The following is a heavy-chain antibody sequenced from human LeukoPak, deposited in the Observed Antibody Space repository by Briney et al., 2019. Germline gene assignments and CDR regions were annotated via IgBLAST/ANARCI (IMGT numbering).Heavy chain of an antibody. Sequence: SETLSLTCAVYGGSFSGYYWSWIRQPPGKGLEWIGEINHSGSTNYNPSLKSRVTISVDTSKNQFSLKLSSVTAADTAVYYCASHLPGGEGYNSTFDYWGQGPLVTVSS. V-gene: IGHV4-34*01. CDR3: ASHLPGGEGYNSTFDY. J-gene: IGHJ4*02. CDR1: GGSFSGYY. D-gene: IGHD5-24*01. CDR2: INHSGST.